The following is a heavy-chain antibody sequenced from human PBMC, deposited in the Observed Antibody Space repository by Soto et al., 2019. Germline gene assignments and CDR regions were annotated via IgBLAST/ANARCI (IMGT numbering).Heavy chain of an antibody. Sequence: SETLSLTCTVSGGSIRSGGYYWSWVRQNPRRGLEWIGNIYYSGNTYHNPSLKSRLTISVDTSKNQFSLNLSSVTAADTAVYYCARDRLMATAGTARHYFGLDVWGQGTTVTVSS. J-gene: IGHJ6*02. V-gene: IGHV4-31*03. CDR1: GGSIRSGGYY. D-gene: IGHD5-18*01. CDR2: IYYSGNT. CDR3: ARDRLMATAGTARHYFGLDV.